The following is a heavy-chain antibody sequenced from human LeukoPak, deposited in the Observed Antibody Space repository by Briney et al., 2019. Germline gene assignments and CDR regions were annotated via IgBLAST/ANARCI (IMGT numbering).Heavy chain of an antibody. CDR3: ARVDYGRFDY. J-gene: IGHJ4*02. D-gene: IGHD4/OR15-4a*01. CDR2: IYHSGST. V-gene: IGHV4-30-2*01. CDR1: GGSFSGYY. Sequence: SETLSLTCAVYGGSFSGYYWNWIRQPPGKGLEWIGYIYHSGSTYYNPSLKSRVTISVDRSKNQFSLKLSSVTAADTAVYYCARVDYGRFDYWGQGTLVTVSS.